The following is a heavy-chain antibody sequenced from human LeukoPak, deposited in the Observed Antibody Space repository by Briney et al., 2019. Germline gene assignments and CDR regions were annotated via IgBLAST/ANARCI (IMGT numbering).Heavy chain of an antibody. Sequence: PGGSLRLSCAASGFTFSSYAMSWVRQAPGKGLEWVSSISGSGRSTYYADSVKGRFTISRDNSKNTLYLQMNSLRADDTAVYYCAKANRIAARHPQYFQHWGQGTLVTVSS. J-gene: IGHJ1*01. D-gene: IGHD6-6*01. CDR2: ISGSGRST. V-gene: IGHV3-23*01. CDR3: AKANRIAARHPQYFQH. CDR1: GFTFSSYA.